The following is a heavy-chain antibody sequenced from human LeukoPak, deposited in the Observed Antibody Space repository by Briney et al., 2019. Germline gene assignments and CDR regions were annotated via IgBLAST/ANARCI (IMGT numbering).Heavy chain of an antibody. CDR2: INHSGST. D-gene: IGHD2-15*01. J-gene: IGHJ4*02. CDR1: GGSFSGYY. V-gene: IGHV4-34*01. CDR3: AGGDKDVVVVAATLDY. Sequence: SETLSLTCAVYGGSFSGYYWSWIRRPPGKGLEWIGEINHSGSTNYNPSLKSRVTISVDTSKNQFSLKLSSVTAADTAVYYCAGGDKDVVVVAATLDYWGQGTLVTVSS.